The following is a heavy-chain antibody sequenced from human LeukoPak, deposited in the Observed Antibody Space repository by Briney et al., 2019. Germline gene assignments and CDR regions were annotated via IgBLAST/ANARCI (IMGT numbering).Heavy chain of an antibody. V-gene: IGHV3-66*01. Sequence: GGSLRLSCAASGFTVSNNYMSWVRQAPGRGLEWVSVIYSGGRTYYADSAKGRFTISRDNSKNTLYLRMNSLRAEDTAVYYCARESSSGYYLAFWGQGTLVTVSS. CDR2: IYSGGRT. CDR3: ARESSSGYYLAF. D-gene: IGHD3-22*01. CDR1: GFTVSNNY. J-gene: IGHJ4*02.